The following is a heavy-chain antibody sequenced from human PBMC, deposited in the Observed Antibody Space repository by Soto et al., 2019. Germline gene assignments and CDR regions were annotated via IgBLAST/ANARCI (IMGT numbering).Heavy chain of an antibody. CDR3: TTDLWRRAVVVGSTGYFNP. V-gene: IGHV3-15*01. D-gene: IGHD2-15*01. CDR2: IKSKSDGGTT. CDR1: GFTFSDAW. J-gene: IGHJ5*02. Sequence: GESLKISCAASGFTFSDAWMSWVRQAPGKGLDWVGRIKSKSDGGTTEYAAPVRGRFTISRDDSKNTLYLQMNSLKTEDTAVYYCTTDLWRRAVVVGSTGYFNPWGQGTPVTVSS.